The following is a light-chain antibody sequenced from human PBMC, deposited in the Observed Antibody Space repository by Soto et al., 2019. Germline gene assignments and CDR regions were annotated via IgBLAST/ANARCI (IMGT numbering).Light chain of an antibody. CDR2: GAS. J-gene: IGKJ2*01. V-gene: IGKV3-20*01. CDR1: QNVMSDY. Sequence: EIVLTQSPGTLSLSPGERATLSCRASQNVMSDYLAWYQQKLGQAPRLLIYGASSRATGIPDRFSGSGSGTDFTLTISRLEPEDFAVYYCHHNGNSPYTFGQGTKLEIK. CDR3: HHNGNSPYT.